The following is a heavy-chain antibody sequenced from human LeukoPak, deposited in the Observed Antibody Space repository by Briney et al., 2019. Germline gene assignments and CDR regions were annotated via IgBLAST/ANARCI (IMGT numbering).Heavy chain of an antibody. CDR1: GGSISSYY. V-gene: IGHV4-59*01. D-gene: IGHD3-10*01. Sequence: SETLSLTCTVSGGSISSYYWSWTRQPPGKGLEWIGYIYYSGTTNYNPSLKSRVTISVDTSKNQFSLKLTSVTAADTAVYYCAGGSGLPHFDYWGQGTLVAVSS. J-gene: IGHJ4*02. CDR2: IYYSGTT. CDR3: AGGSGLPHFDY.